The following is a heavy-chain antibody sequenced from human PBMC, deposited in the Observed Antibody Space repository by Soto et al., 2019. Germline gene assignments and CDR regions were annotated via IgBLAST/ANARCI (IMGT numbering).Heavy chain of an antibody. CDR2: IRNKDNSYTT. J-gene: IGHJ4*02. D-gene: IGHD1-7*01. V-gene: IGHV3-72*01. Sequence: EVQLVESGGGLVQPGGSLRLSCAASGFTFSDHYMDWVRQAPGKGLEWVGRIRNKDNSYTTQYTASVKGRFSISRDDSKSLLYLQMNSLKTDDTAVFYCVRVSRGTTRRYFDYWGQGILVTVSS. CDR1: GFTFSDHY. CDR3: VRVSRGTTRRYFDY.